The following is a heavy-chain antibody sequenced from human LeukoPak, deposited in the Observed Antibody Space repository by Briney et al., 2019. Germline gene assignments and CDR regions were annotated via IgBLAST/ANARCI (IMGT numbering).Heavy chain of an antibody. CDR3: AKDFDRSTSRTYYFDY. CDR1: GFTFSSYA. J-gene: IGHJ4*02. Sequence: PGGSLRLSCAASGFTFSSYAMSWVRQAPGKGLEWVSAISGSGGSTYYADSVKGRFTISRDNSKNTLYLQMNSLRAEDTAVYYCAKDFDRSTSRTYYFDYWGQGTLVTVSS. CDR2: ISGSGGST. D-gene: IGHD2-2*01. V-gene: IGHV3-23*01.